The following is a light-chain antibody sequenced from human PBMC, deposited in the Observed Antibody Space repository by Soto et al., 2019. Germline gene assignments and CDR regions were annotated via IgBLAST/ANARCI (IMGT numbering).Light chain of an antibody. CDR1: SSDVGSYNY. J-gene: IGLJ7*01. CDR3: STWDDTLSGAV. Sequence: QSALTQPASVSGSPGQSITISCTGTSSDVGSYNYVSWYQQHPGKAPKLMIYEVSDRPSGISSRFSGSKSGNTASLTISGLQTEDEADYYCSTWDDTLSGAVFGGGTQLTVL. CDR2: EVS. V-gene: IGLV2-14*01.